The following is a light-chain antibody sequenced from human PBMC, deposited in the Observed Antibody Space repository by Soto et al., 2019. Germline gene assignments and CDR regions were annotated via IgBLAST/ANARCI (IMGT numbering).Light chain of an antibody. J-gene: IGKJ4*01. CDR2: TSS. CDR3: QKHNGAPLT. Sequence: IRMTQSPSSLSASVGDRVPITCRASQGIANYLSWYQQKPGKVPKLLIYTSSTLQSGVPSRFSGSGSGTDFTLTISSLQPEDVATYYCQKHNGAPLTFGGGTKVDIK. CDR1: QGIANY. V-gene: IGKV1-27*01.